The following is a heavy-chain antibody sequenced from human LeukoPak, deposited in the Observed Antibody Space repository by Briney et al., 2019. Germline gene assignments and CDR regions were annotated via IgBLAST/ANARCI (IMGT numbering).Heavy chain of an antibody. CDR3: ASGYYYDSGGY. Sequence: GGSLRLSCAASGFTFSTYWMDWVRQVPGKGLVWVSRISSDGSYTTYADSVKGRFTISRDNAKNSLYLQMNSLRAEDTAVYYCASGYYYDSGGYWGQGTLVTVSS. CDR1: GFTFSTYW. D-gene: IGHD3-22*01. V-gene: IGHV3-74*01. CDR2: ISSDGSYT. J-gene: IGHJ4*02.